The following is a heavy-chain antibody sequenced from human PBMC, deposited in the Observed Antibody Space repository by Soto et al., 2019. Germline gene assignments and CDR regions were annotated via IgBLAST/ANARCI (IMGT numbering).Heavy chain of an antibody. CDR2: IKSKTDGGTT. CDR3: TTDPVTMIVVVPSSG. J-gene: IGHJ4*02. V-gene: IGHV3-15*07. D-gene: IGHD3-22*01. CDR1: GFTFSKAW. Sequence: PGRSLRLSCAASGFTFSKAWLTWLRQAQGKGLEWVGRIKSKTDGGTTDYAAPVKGRFTISRDDSKNTLYLQMNSLKTEDTAVYYCTTDPVTMIVVVPSSGWGQGT.